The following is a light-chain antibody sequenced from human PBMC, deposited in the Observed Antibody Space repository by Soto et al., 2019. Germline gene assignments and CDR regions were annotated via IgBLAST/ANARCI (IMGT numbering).Light chain of an antibody. CDR3: QQSYNSPPLT. CDR2: AAS. J-gene: IGKJ4*01. Sequence: DIQMTQSPSSLSASVGDRVTITCRASQSISSYLNWYQQRPGKAPKLLIYAASSLQSGVPSRFSGSGSGTDFTLIISSLQPEDFATYFCQQSYNSPPLTFGGGTKVEIK. V-gene: IGKV1-39*01. CDR1: QSISSY.